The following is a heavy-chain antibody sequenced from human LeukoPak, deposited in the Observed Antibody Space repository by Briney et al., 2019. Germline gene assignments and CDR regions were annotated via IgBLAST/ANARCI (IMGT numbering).Heavy chain of an antibody. CDR1: GGSISSGDYY. V-gene: IGHV4-30-2*01. CDR2: IFHSGST. Sequence: PSQTLSLTCTVSGGSISSGDYYWSWIRQPPGKGLEWIGYIFHSGSTYYNPSLKSRVTISVDRSKNQFSLKLSSVTAADTAVYYCANADRYCSGGSCPVPDAFDFWGQGTMVTVSS. CDR3: ANADRYCSGGSCPVPDAFDF. D-gene: IGHD2-15*01. J-gene: IGHJ3*01.